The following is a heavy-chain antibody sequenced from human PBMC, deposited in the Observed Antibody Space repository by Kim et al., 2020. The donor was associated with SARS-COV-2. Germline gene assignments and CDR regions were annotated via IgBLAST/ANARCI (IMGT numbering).Heavy chain of an antibody. D-gene: IGHD6-19*01. J-gene: IGHJ6*04. V-gene: IGHV3-33*01. CDR3: ARDPEAVAGVSYYYYGMDD. CDR1: GFTFSSYG. Sequence: GGSLRLSCAASGFTFSSYGMHWVRQAPGKGLEWVAVIWYDGSNKYYADSVKGRFTISRDNSKNTLYLQMNSLRAEDTAVYYCARDPEAVAGVSYYYYGMDDWRKGTTVTVHS. CDR2: IWYDGSNK.